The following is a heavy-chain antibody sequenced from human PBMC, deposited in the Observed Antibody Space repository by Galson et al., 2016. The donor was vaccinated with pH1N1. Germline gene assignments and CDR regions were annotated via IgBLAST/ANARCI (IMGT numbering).Heavy chain of an antibody. J-gene: IGHJ4*02. D-gene: IGHD3-22*01. Sequence: TLSLTCTVSGVSVNSPTYYWSWLRQPAGKGLEWIGRFHTSGSTNYKPSLNSRVTISLDASNNQFSLKLTSVTAADTAVYYCAREADSSDSTVYYYKTFDYWGQGILVTVSS. CDR2: FHTSGST. CDR3: AREADSSDSTVYYYKTFDY. CDR1: GVSVNSPTYY. V-gene: IGHV4-61*02.